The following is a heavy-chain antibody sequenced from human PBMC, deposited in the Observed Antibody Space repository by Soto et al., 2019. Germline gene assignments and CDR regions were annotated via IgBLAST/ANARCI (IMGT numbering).Heavy chain of an antibody. Sequence: TGGSMRLSCAASGFTLSDYWMTWVRQAPGKGMEWVANIKKDGSAKKYVDSVKGRFTISRDNAKNSLDLQMSSLRAEDTAVYYCARDHPNSYSTPDSTGYRPFHYWGQGALVTISS. V-gene: IGHV3-7*01. CDR1: GFTLSDYW. J-gene: IGHJ4*02. CDR2: IKKDGSAK. CDR3: ARDHPNSYSTPDSTGYRPFHY. D-gene: IGHD3-22*01.